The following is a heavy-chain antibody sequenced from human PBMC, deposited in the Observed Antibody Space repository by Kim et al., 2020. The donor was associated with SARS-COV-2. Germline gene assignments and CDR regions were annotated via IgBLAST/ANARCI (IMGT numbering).Heavy chain of an antibody. J-gene: IGHJ4*02. CDR2: TRTKANNYAA. Sequence: GGSLRLSCAASGFSFSDSDIHWVRQTSEKGLEWVGLTRTKANNYAAAYVASVKGRFAISRDDSKNTAYLQMHNLKTEDTAVYYCTRLFCGGDCYSSDFWGQGTLVTVSS. V-gene: IGHV3-73*01. D-gene: IGHD2-21*02. CDR3: TRLFCGGDCYSSDF. CDR1: GFSFSDSD.